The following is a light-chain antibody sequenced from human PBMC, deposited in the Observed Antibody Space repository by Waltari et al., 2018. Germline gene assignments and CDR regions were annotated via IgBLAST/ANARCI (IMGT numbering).Light chain of an antibody. CDR1: QSVSSGS. Sequence: EIVLTQSPGTLSLSPGERATLSCRARQSVSSGSLAWYQQKPGQAPRLLIYGPSSRATGIPDRFSGSGSGTDFTLTISRLEPEDFAVYYCQQYGSSPKTFGQGTKVEIK. V-gene: IGKV3-20*01. CDR2: GPS. CDR3: QQYGSSPKT. J-gene: IGKJ1*01.